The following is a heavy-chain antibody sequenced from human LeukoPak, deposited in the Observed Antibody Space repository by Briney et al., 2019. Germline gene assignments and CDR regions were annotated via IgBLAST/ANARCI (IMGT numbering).Heavy chain of an antibody. V-gene: IGHV3-23*01. CDR3: AKGHSGYDYYYYYMDV. CDR2: ISGSGGST. CDR1: GFTFSSYG. D-gene: IGHD5-12*01. J-gene: IGHJ6*03. Sequence: GGSLRLSCAASGFTFSSYGMSWVRQAPGKGLEWVSAISGSGGSTYYADSVKGRFTISRDNSKNTLYLQMNGLRAEDTAVYYCAKGHSGYDYYYYYMDVWGKGTTVTISS.